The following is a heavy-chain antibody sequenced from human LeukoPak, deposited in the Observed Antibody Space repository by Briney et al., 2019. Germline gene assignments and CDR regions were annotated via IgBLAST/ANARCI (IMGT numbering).Heavy chain of an antibody. CDR1: GYTFTSYG. CDR2: ISAYNGNT. Sequence: ASVKVSCKASGYTFTSYGISWVRQAPGQGLEWMGWISAYNGNTNYAQKLQGRVAMTTDTSTSTAYMELRSLRSDDTAVYYCARDRYYFDSSGYFGLDFWGHGTLVTVSS. CDR3: ARDRYYFDSSGYFGLDF. J-gene: IGHJ4*01. D-gene: IGHD3-22*01. V-gene: IGHV1-18*01.